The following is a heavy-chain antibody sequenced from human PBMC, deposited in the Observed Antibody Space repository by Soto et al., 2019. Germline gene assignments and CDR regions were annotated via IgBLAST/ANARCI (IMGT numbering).Heavy chain of an antibody. J-gene: IGHJ4*02. CDR2: ISSSGKTI. V-gene: IGHV3-48*03. CDR1: GFSFSSYE. CDR3: ARPMAGT. Sequence: EVQLVESGGGLVQPGGSLRLSCAASGFSFSSYEVNWVRQAPGKGLEWISYISSSGKTIFYADSVKGRFTISRDNAKNSLYLQMNSLRVEDTAVYYCARPMAGTWGQGTLVTVSS. D-gene: IGHD1-7*01.